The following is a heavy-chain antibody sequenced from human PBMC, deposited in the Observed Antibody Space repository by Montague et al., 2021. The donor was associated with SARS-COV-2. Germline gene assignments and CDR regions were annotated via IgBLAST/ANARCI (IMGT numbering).Heavy chain of an antibody. CDR1: GGSIKTYIW. V-gene: IGHV4-4*02. J-gene: IGHJ4*02. D-gene: IGHD6-19*01. CDR2: ILHSGTA. CDR3: AKDASLSVAALDS. Sequence: SETLSLTCTVSGGSIKTYIWWSWVLQAPGKGLEWLVEILHSGTANYNPSLKSRVTVSVDKSRNEFSLKLMSLTAADTAVYFCAKDASLSVAALDSWGQGTLVTVSS.